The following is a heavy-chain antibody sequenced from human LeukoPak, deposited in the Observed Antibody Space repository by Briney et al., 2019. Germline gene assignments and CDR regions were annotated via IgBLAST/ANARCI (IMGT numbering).Heavy chain of an antibody. CDR3: ARDPGVAWYFDL. J-gene: IGHJ2*01. D-gene: IGHD2-15*01. CDR1: GFTFSSYA. Sequence: GGSLRLSCAASGFTFSSYAMHWVRQATGKGLEWVSVIYSGGSTYYADSVKGRFTISRDNSKNTLYLQMNSLRAEDTAVYYCARDPGVAWYFDLWGRGTLVTVSS. CDR2: IYSGGST. V-gene: IGHV3-66*01.